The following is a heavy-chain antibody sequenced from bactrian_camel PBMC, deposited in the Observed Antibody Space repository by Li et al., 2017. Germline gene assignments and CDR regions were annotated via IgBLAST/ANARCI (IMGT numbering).Heavy chain of an antibody. CDR3: STGGRSDY. D-gene: IGHD6*01. CDR1: GSIYSDYC. Sequence: VESGGGSVQAGGSLRLSCTAAGSIYSDYCWGWFRQAPGKDREAVAAIGTDDGRTYYADSAKGRFTISRDNGKNSVYLDMTSLKSEDTALYYCSTGGRSDYWGPGTQVTVS. J-gene: IGHJ4*01. V-gene: IGHV3S54*01. CDR2: IGTDDGRT.